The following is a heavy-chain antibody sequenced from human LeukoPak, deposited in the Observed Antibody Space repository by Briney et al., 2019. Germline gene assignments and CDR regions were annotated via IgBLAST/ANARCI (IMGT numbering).Heavy chain of an antibody. CDR3: ARKGWSGDYMDV. CDR2: ISSSGNTI. V-gene: IGHV3-11*04. D-gene: IGHD3-3*01. J-gene: IGHJ6*03. Sequence: GGSLRLSWAASGFTFSDYYMSWIRQAPGKGLEWVSYISSSGNTIYYADSVKGRFTISRDNAKNSLYLQMNRLRAEDTAVYYCARKGWSGDYMDVWGKGTTVTISS. CDR1: GFTFSDYY.